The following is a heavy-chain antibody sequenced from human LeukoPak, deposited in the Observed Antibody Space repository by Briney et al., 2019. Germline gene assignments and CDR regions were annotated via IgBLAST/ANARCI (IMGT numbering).Heavy chain of an antibody. CDR2: ISWNSGSI. V-gene: IGHV3-9*01. CDR1: GFTFDDYA. D-gene: IGHD3-16*01. Sequence: PGRSLRLSCAASGFTFDDYAMHWVRQAPGKGLEWVSGISWNSGSIGYADSVKGRFTISRDNAKNSLYLQMNSLRAEDTALYYCARGKPPWKLGGLDYWGQGTLVTVSS. J-gene: IGHJ4*02. CDR3: ARGKPPWKLGGLDY.